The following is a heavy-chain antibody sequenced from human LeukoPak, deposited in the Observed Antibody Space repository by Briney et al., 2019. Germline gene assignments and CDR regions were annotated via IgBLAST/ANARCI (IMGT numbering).Heavy chain of an antibody. V-gene: IGHV4-39*07. Sequence: SETLSLTCTVSGGSISSSSYYWGWIRQPPGKGLEWIGSIYYSGSTYYNPSLKSRVTISVDTSKNQFSLKLSSVTAADTAVYYCARDRLGTRQWLGYYYYGMDVWGQGTTVTVPS. J-gene: IGHJ6*02. CDR2: IYYSGST. CDR3: ARDRLGTRQWLGYYYYGMDV. CDR1: GGSISSSSYY. D-gene: IGHD6-19*01.